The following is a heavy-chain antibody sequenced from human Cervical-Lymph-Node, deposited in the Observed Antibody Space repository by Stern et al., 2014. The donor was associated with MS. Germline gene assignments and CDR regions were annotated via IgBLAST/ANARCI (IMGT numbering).Heavy chain of an antibody. D-gene: IGHD1-26*01. J-gene: IGHJ4*02. CDR2: IWYDGSNK. CDR3: ARGGGSWGYFDY. Sequence: VQLVESGGGVVQPGRSLRLSCAASGFTFSSYGMHWVRQAPGKGLEWVAVIWYDGSNKYYADSVTGRFTISRDNSKNTLYLQMNSLRAEDTAVYYCARGGGSWGYFDYWGQGTLVTVSS. CDR1: GFTFSSYG. V-gene: IGHV3-33*01.